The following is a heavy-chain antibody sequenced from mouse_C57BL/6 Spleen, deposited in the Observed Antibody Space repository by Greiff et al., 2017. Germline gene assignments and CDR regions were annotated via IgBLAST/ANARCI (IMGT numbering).Heavy chain of an antibody. V-gene: IGHV1-81*01. Sequence: QVQLKESGAELARPGASVKLSCKASGYTFTSYGISWVKQRTGQGLEWIGEIYPRSGNTYYNEKFKGKATLTADKSSSTAYMELRSLTSEDSAVYFCAREVIITTVVAPRFAYWGQGTLVTVSA. CDR1: GYTFTSYG. J-gene: IGHJ3*01. D-gene: IGHD1-1*01. CDR2: IYPRSGNT. CDR3: AREVIITTVVAPRFAY.